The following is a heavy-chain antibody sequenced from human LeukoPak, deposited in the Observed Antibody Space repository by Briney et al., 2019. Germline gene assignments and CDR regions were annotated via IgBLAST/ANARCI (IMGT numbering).Heavy chain of an antibody. CDR2: IVTDGSAQ. CDR1: GFNFRDRW. V-gene: IGHV3-7*03. J-gene: IGHJ5*02. CDR3: ARDRWWLVRGHNWFDP. D-gene: IGHD6-19*01. Sequence: GGSLTLSCAASGFNFRDRWLDWVRQAPGAGLEWLGNIVTDGSAQHYADSVKGRFSISRDNRRNLMYRHMNSLRAEDTAVYYCARDRWWLVRGHNWFDPWGQGTLVTVSS.